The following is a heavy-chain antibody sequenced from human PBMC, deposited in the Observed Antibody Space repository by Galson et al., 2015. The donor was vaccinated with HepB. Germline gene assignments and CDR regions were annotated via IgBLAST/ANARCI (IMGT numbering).Heavy chain of an antibody. CDR1: GFTFNSYE. CDR2: ISSSGGTI. D-gene: IGHD6-13*01. CDR3: ARSKSPSSPSDN. J-gene: IGHJ4*02. Sequence: SLRLSCAASGFTFNSYEMNWVRQAPGKGLEWVSYISSSGGTICYADSVKGRFTISRDNAKSLYLQMISLTAEDTAVYYCARSKSPSSPSDNWGQGTLVTVSS. V-gene: IGHV3-48*03.